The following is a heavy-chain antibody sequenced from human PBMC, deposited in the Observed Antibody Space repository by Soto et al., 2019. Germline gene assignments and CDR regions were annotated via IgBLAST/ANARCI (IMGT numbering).Heavy chain of an antibody. V-gene: IGHV4-39*01. D-gene: IGHD3-22*01. CDR2: IYYSGST. J-gene: IGHJ6*02. CDR3: ARSPGSSGYFGFWSPHYYGMDV. CDR1: GGSISSSSYY. Sequence: QLQLQESGPGLVKPSETLSLTCTVSGGSISSSSYYWGWIRQPPGKGLEWIGSIYYSGSTYYNPSLKSRVTISVDTSKNQFSLKLSSVTAADTAVYYCARSPGSSGYFGFWSPHYYGMDVWGQGTTVTVSS.